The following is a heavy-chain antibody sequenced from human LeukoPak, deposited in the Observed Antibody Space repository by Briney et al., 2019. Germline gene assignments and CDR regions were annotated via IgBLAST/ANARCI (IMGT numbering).Heavy chain of an antibody. Sequence: SETLSLTCDVSGGSFNSDDYYWNWIRQPPGRGLEWIGYIYYGGNTNYNPSLRSRVTISMDTSKNQFSLKVNSVTAADTAVYFCASGPRNYYYSGSYHYWGQGTLVTVSS. V-gene: IGHV4-61*08. J-gene: IGHJ4*02. D-gene: IGHD3-10*01. CDR1: GGSFNSDDYY. CDR2: IYYGGNT. CDR3: ASGPRNYYYSGSYHY.